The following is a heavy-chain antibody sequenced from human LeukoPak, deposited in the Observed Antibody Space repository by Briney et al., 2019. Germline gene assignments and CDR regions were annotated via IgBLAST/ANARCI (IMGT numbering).Heavy chain of an antibody. CDR2: IYPVDSDT. J-gene: IGHJ3*02. CDR1: GYSFTCYW. Sequence: GESLNFSCKGSGYSFTCYWIGWVRQMPGKGLEWMGIIYPVDSDTSYSPSFQGQVTISADKSISTAYLQWSSLKASDTAMYYCARHNPLSKYYDFWSGDYDAFDIWGQGTMVTVSS. D-gene: IGHD3-3*01. CDR3: ARHNPLSKYYDFWSGDYDAFDI. V-gene: IGHV5-51*01.